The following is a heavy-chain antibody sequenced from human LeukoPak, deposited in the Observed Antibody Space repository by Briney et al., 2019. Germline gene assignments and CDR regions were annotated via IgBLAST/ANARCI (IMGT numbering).Heavy chain of an antibody. Sequence: ASVKLSCTASGGTFSSYAISWVRQAPGQGLEWVGWIIPIFGTTNYAQKLQGRVTITTDESTNPAYMELSSLRDEDTAVYYCARDRGPYYYDSSGYLESGDYWGQGTLVTVSS. CDR1: GGTFSSYA. D-gene: IGHD3-22*01. CDR3: ARDRGPYYYDSSGYLESGDY. V-gene: IGHV1-69*05. J-gene: IGHJ4*02. CDR2: IIPIFGTT.